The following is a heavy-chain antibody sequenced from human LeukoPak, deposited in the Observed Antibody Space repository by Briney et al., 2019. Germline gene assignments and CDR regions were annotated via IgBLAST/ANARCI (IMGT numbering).Heavy chain of an antibody. J-gene: IGHJ4*02. D-gene: IGHD2-2*01. CDR3: AKGCSGSTTCYLIDY. Sequence: PGRSLRLSCAAFGFTFSGHGMHWVRQAPGKGLEWVAVISSDGTYKKYVDSVKGRFTISRDNSKNTLYLEVNSLTTEDTAVYHCAKGCSGSTTCYLIDYWGQGTLVTVSS. CDR2: ISSDGTYK. V-gene: IGHV3-30*18. CDR1: GFTFSGHG.